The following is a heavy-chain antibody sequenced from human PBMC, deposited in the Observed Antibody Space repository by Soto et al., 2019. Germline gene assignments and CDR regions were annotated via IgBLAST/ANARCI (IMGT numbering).Heavy chain of an antibody. Sequence: QVQLVQSGAEVKKPGSSVKVSCKASGGTFSTYTITWVRQAPGQGLEWMGGIIPIFGPANYPQKFQGRVMITADESTSTAYMEMSSLRSEDTAVYYCARSQDSSGYWNNCFDPWGQGTLVTVSS. J-gene: IGHJ5*02. CDR1: GGTFSTYT. D-gene: IGHD3-22*01. V-gene: IGHV1-69*01. CDR2: IIPIFGPA. CDR3: ARSQDSSGYWNNCFDP.